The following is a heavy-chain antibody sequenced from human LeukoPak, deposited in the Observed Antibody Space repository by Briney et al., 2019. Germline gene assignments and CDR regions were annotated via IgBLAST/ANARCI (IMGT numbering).Heavy chain of an antibody. Sequence: GASVKVSCKASGYSFTSHYMHWVRQAPGQGLEYMGWINPNSLIPGYARKFRGRVTLTMDTSIRTAYMELSGLTYDDTAIYYCARVKPVPTVSFDPWGQGTLVTVSS. CDR3: ARVKPVPTVSFDP. CDR1: GYSFTSHY. CDR2: INPNSLIP. D-gene: IGHD4-17*01. J-gene: IGHJ5*02. V-gene: IGHV1-8*02.